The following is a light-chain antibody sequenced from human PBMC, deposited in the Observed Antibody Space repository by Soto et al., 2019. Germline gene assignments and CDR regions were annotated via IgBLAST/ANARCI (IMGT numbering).Light chain of an antibody. CDR1: SSDVGSHNF. CDR3: CSYAGTTTWV. V-gene: IGLV2-23*02. CDR2: EVT. J-gene: IGLJ2*01. Sequence: QSALTQPASVSGSPGQSLTISCTGTSSDVGSHNFVSWYQQRPGKAPKLMIFEVTKRPSGVSSRFSASKSGNTASLTISGVQAEDEADYYCCSYAGTTTWVFGGGTKVTVL.